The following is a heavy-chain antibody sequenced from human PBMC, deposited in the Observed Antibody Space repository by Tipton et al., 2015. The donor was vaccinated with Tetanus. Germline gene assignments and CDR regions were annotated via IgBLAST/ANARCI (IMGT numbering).Heavy chain of an antibody. CDR2: LWFDGGDE. CDR3: ARELDCSGGGCYSYGLDV. Sequence: SLRLSCAASGFTFRSYGMHWVRQAPGKGLEWVAVLWFDGGDEYYADSVKGRFTIPRDNSKNTVYLQMNSLRAEDTAVYYCARELDCSGGGCYSYGLDVWGQGTTVTVSS. D-gene: IGHD2-15*01. V-gene: IGHV3-33*01. J-gene: IGHJ6*02. CDR1: GFTFRSYG.